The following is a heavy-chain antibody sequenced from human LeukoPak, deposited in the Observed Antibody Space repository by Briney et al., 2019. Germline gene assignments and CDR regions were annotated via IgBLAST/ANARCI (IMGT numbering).Heavy chain of an antibody. CDR1: GFTVSSNY. D-gene: IGHD3-10*01. V-gene: IGHV3-53*01. CDR3: ARVVRNYGSGTGLNYYYYMDV. J-gene: IGHJ6*03. Sequence: GGSLSLSCAASGFTVSSNYMSWVRQAPGKGLEWVSVLYSGGSTYYADSVKGRFTISRDNSKNTLYLQMDSLRAEDTAVYYCARVVRNYGSGTGLNYYYYMDVWGKGTTVTVSS. CDR2: LYSGGST.